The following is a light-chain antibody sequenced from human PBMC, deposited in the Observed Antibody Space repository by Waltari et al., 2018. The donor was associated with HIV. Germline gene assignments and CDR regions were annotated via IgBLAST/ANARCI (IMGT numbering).Light chain of an antibody. CDR1: QGIGND. V-gene: IGKV1-6*01. CDR3: LQDYIFPYT. Sequence: AIQISQSPPSLSASVGDRVTITCRASQGIGNDLSWYQQRPGKAPTLLIYAASILQTGVSSRFSGSGSVTDFSLTISSLQPEDSATYYCLQDYIFPYTFGPGTKLDIK. J-gene: IGKJ2*01. CDR2: AAS.